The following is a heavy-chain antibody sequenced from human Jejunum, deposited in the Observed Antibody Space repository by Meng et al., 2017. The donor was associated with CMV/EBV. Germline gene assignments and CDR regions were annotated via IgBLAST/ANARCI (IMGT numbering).Heavy chain of an antibody. V-gene: IGHV4-4*07. J-gene: IGHJ4*02. Sequence: QVPLQESGPGLVKPSETLSLTCTVSGGSISNYYWNWIRQPAGKGLEWIGRIYSNGATNYNPSLKSRVTMSVDTSKNQFSLKLSSVTAADTAVYFCARDMHREVVIQDYWGQGTLVTVSS. D-gene: IGHD3-10*01. CDR3: ARDMHREVVIQDY. CDR2: IYSNGAT. CDR1: GGSISNYY.